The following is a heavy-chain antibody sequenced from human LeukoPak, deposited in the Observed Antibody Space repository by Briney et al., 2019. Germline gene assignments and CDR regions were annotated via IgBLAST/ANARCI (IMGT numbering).Heavy chain of an antibody. CDR3: ARVFTFGH. CDR1: GGTFSSYA. V-gene: IGHV1-2*02. Sequence: ASVKVSCKASGGTFSSYAISWVRQAPGQGLEWMGWINPNSGGTNYAQKFQGRVTMTRDTSISTAYMELSRLRSDDTAVYYCARVFTFGHWGQGTLVTVSS. J-gene: IGHJ4*02. CDR2: INPNSGGT. D-gene: IGHD3-16*01.